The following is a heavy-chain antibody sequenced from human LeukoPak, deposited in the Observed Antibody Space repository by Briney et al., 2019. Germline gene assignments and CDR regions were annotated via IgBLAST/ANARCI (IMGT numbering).Heavy chain of an antibody. Sequence: KPSETLSLTCTVSGGSISSYYWSWIRQPPGKGLEWIGYIYYSGSTNYKPSLKSRVTISVDTSNNQFSLKLSSVTAADTAVYYCARATDYYYYYMDVWGKGTTVTVSS. CDR2: IYYSGST. D-gene: IGHD5-24*01. V-gene: IGHV4-59*01. J-gene: IGHJ6*03. CDR3: ARATDYYYYYMDV. CDR1: GGSISSYY.